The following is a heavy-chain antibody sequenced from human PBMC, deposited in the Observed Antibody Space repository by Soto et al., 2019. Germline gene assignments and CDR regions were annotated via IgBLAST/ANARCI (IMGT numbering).Heavy chain of an antibody. D-gene: IGHD1-26*01. Sequence: PGGSLRLSCAASGFTFSDYYMSWIRQAPGKGLEWVSYISSSGSTIYYADSLKSRLTITKDTSKNQVVLTMTNMDPVDTATYYCAHSKVGATRYYGMDVWGQGTTVTVSS. CDR1: GFTFSDYY. J-gene: IGHJ6*02. CDR2: ISSSGSTI. V-gene: IGHV3-11*01. CDR3: AHSKVGATRYYGMDV.